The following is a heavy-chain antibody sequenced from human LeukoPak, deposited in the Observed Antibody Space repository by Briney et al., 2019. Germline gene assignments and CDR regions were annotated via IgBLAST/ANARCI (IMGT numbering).Heavy chain of an antibody. V-gene: IGHV1-69*04. D-gene: IGHD6-19*01. Sequence: ASVKVSCKASGGTFTSYAISWVRQAPGQGLEWMGRIIPILGIANYAQKFQGRVTITADKSTSTAYMELSSLRSEDTAVYYCARDYSSGWYLPSGDYYGMDVWGQGTTVTVSS. CDR2: IIPILGIA. CDR1: GGTFTSYA. CDR3: ARDYSSGWYLPSGDYYGMDV. J-gene: IGHJ6*02.